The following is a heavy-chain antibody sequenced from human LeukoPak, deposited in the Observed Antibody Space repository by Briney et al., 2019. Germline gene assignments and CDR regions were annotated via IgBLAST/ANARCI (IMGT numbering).Heavy chain of an antibody. J-gene: IGHJ4*02. D-gene: IGHD1-26*01. CDR1: GFTVRSNY. CDR3: ARGEWELLRAY. Sequence: GGSLRLSCAASGFTVRSNYMSWVRQAPGKGLEWASIIYSGGSTYYTDSVKGRFTISRDNSNNTLYLQMNSLRVEDTAVYYCARGEWELLRAYWGQGTLVTVSS. V-gene: IGHV3-66*02. CDR2: IYSGGST.